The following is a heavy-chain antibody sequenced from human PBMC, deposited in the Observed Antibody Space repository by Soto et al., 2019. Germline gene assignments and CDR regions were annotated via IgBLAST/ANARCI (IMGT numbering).Heavy chain of an antibody. V-gene: IGHV4-59*12. CDR1: GGSISTYY. CDR3: ARGGSGDLWSGYRKDYYMDV. J-gene: IGHJ6*03. CDR2: IYYTRNT. D-gene: IGHD3-3*01. Sequence: SETLSLTCTVTGGSISTYYWSWIRQPPGKGLEWIGHIYYTRNTNYNPSLKSRVTISVDTSTNRFSLRLRSVTAADTAVYYCARGGSGDLWSGYRKDYYMDVWGKGTTVTVCS.